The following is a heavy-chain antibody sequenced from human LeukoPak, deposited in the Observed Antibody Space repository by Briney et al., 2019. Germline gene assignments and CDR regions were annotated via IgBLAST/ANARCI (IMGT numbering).Heavy chain of an antibody. CDR2: ISAYNGNT. D-gene: IGHD1-26*01. CDR3: ARDGPPYSGSYNWFDP. Sequence: ASVKVSCKASGYAFTSYGISWVRQAPGQGLEWMGWISAYNGNTNYAQKLQGRVTMTTDTSTSTAYMELRSLRSDDTAVYYCARDGPPYSGSYNWFDPWGQGTLVTVSS. V-gene: IGHV1-18*01. J-gene: IGHJ5*02. CDR1: GYAFTSYG.